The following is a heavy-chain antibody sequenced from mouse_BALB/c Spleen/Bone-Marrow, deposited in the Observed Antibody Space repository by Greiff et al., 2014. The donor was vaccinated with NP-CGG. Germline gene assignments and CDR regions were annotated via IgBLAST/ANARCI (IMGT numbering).Heavy chain of an antibody. CDR3: ARSAYYGSSYGAMDY. CDR1: GYAFSSSW. Sequence: QVQLQQSGPELVKPGASVKISCTGSGYAFSSSWMNWVKQRPGQGLEWIGRIYLGDGDTNSNGRFKGKATLTADRSSNTAYMQLSSLTSVDSAVYFCARSAYYGSSYGAMDYWGQGTSVTVSS. CDR2: IYLGDGDT. D-gene: IGHD1-1*01. J-gene: IGHJ4*01. V-gene: IGHV1-82*01.